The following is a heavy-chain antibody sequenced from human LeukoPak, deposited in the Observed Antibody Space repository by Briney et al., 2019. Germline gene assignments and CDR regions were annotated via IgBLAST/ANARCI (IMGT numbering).Heavy chain of an antibody. CDR1: GGSFSGYY. CDR2: INHSGST. D-gene: IGHD3-16*02. CDR3: ARGRSLKLIVFDY. Sequence: SETLSLTCVVYGGSFSGYYWSWIRQPPGKGLEWIGEINHSGSTNYNPSLKSRVTISVDTSKNQFSLKLSSVTAADTAVYYCARGRSLKLIVFDYWAQGTLVTVSS. V-gene: IGHV4-34*01. J-gene: IGHJ4*02.